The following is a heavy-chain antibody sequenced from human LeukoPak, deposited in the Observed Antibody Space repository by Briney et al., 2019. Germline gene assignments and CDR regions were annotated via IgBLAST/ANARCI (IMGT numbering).Heavy chain of an antibody. CDR2: IRTNIEGETT. V-gene: IGHV3-15*01. D-gene: IGHD1-26*01. CDR1: GFNFNYVW. Sequence: GVSLRLSCAASGFNFNYVWMDWVRQAPGKGLEWVGRIRTNIEGETTDYAAPVKGRFTISRDDPKTTMYLHMNSLKTEDSAVYFCTTERNWELLRPYGLDIWSQGTTVTVSS. CDR3: TTERNWELLRPYGLDI. J-gene: IGHJ6*02.